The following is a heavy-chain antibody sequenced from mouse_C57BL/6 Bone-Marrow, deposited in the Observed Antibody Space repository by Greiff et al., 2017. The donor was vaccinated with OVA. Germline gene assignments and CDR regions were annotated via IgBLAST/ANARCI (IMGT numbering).Heavy chain of an antibody. CDR2: LFPGSGST. J-gene: IGHJ2*01. Sequence: VQLPQSGPELVRPGASVKISCQAPGYTFTSHWLPWVRQRPGPGLAWIGELFPGSGSTYDNEKFKGKATLTVDTSSSTAYLQLSSLTSEDSAVYFCAREGGCGGQGTTLTVSS. CDR3: AREGGC. V-gene: IGHV1-56*01. CDR1: GYTFTSHW. D-gene: IGHD3-3*01.